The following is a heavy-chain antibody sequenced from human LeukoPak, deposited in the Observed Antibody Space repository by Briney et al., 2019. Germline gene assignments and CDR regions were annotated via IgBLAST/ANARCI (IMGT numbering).Heavy chain of an antibody. CDR2: INAGNGNT. Sequence: ASVRVSCKPSGYTFTSYAMHWVRQAPGQRLEWMGWINAGNGNTKYSQKLQGRVTITRDTSASTAYMALRSLRSEDTAVYYCARRFVVVVAAKDYFDYWGQGTLVTVPS. D-gene: IGHD2-15*01. V-gene: IGHV1-3*01. CDR3: ARRFVVVVAAKDYFDY. CDR1: GYTFTSYA. J-gene: IGHJ4*02.